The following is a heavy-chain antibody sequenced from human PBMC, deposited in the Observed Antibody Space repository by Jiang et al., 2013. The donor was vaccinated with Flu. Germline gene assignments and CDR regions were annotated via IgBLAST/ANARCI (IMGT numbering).Heavy chain of an antibody. J-gene: IGHJ4*02. CDR2: ISGSGGNS. CDR3: AKIRGENWGY. D-gene: IGHD3-16*01. CDR1: GFTFSSYA. V-gene: IGHV3-23*01. Sequence: EVQLLESGGGLVQPGGSLRLSCAASGFTFSSYAISWVRQAPGRGLEWVSGISGSGGNSYYADSVKGRFTISRDNSKNTLYLQMNSLRGEDTAVYYCAKIRGENWGYWGQGTLVTVSS.